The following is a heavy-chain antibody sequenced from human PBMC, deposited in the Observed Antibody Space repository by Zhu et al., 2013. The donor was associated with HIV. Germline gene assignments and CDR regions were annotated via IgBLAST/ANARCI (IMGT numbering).Heavy chain of an antibody. V-gene: IGHV3-66*01. J-gene: IGHJ6*03. CDR3: VRGWFGDPDYYYYYMDV. CDR2: IYSGGYT. Sequence: EVQLLGSGGGWVQPGGSLRLSCAASGFSFGSTAMSWVRQAPGKGLEWVSVIYSGGYTHHADSVKGRFTISRDKSMKTLYLEMNSLRVEDTAVYYCVRGWFGDPDYYYYYMDVWGKGTTVTVSS. D-gene: IGHD3-10*01. CDR1: GFSFGSTA.